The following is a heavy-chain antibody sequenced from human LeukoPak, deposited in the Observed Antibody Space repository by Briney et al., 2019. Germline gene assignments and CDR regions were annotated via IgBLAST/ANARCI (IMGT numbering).Heavy chain of an antibody. Sequence: SGPTLFNHTHGLTLTGTFMRFSLRTSGVGVGWIRQPPGKALEWLAIIYWDDDKRYRPSLKSRLTITKDSSQYQVVLRMTNMDPVDTATYYCAHTRTTDYLDVSNIWSQGTMVTVSS. J-gene: IGHJ3*02. CDR2: IYWDDDK. V-gene: IGHV2-5*02. D-gene: IGHD1/OR15-1a*01. CDR1: RFSLRTSGVG. CDR3: AHTRTTDYLDVSNI.